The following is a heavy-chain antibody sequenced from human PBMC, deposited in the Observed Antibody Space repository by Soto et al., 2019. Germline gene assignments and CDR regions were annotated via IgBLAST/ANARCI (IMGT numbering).Heavy chain of an antibody. CDR2: IVVGSGNT. Sequence: SVKVSCKASGFTFTSSAMQWVRQARGQRLEWIGWIVVGSGNTNYAQKFQEGVTITRDMSTSTAYMELSSLRSEDTAVYYCAAEPDFWSGYSPDNWFDPWGQGTLVTVSS. CDR1: GFTFTSSA. CDR3: AAEPDFWSGYSPDNWFDP. V-gene: IGHV1-58*02. D-gene: IGHD3-3*01. J-gene: IGHJ5*02.